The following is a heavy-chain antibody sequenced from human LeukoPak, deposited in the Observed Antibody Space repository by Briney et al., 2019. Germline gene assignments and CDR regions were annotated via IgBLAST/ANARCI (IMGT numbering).Heavy chain of an antibody. D-gene: IGHD6-19*01. J-gene: IGHJ4*02. CDR3: AGSIAVAGLDY. V-gene: IGHV3-74*01. CDR2: INSDGSTI. CDR1: GFTFSSYW. Sequence: PGGSLRLSCAASGFTFSSYWMYWVRQAPGKGLVWVSRINSDGSTINYADSVKGRFTISRDNAKNTLYLQMSSLRAEDTAVYFCAGSIAVAGLDYWGQGTLVTVSS.